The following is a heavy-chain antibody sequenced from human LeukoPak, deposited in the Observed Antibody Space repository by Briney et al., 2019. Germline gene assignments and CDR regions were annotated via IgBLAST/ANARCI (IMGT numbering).Heavy chain of an antibody. Sequence: SETLSLTRTVSGDSISSTSYYWDWIRQPPGKGLEWIGSIYNSGTTYYNPSLKSRVTISVDTSKNQFSLKVSSVTAADTAVYYCASRVYGLGSFNYWGQGTLVTVSS. V-gene: IGHV4-39*01. CDR3: ASRVYGLGSFNY. CDR2: IYNSGTT. D-gene: IGHD3-10*01. J-gene: IGHJ4*01. CDR1: GDSISSTSYY.